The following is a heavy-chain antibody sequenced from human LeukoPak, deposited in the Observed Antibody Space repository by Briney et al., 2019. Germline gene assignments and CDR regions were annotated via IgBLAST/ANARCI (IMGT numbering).Heavy chain of an antibody. CDR1: GFTFSIYS. CDR3: ARDRGYFDN. CDR2: ITSSSNYI. J-gene: IGHJ4*02. Sequence: GGALRLSCAASGFTFSIYSMNWVRQAPGKGLEWLSSITSSSNYIYYADSVKGRFTISRDNVQNSLYLQMNSLRAEDTAMYYCARDRGYFDNWGQGTLVTVSS. V-gene: IGHV3-21*01.